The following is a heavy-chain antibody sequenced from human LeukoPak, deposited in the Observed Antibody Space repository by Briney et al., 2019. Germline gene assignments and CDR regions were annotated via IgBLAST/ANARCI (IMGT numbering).Heavy chain of an antibody. CDR2: IRYDAITQ. J-gene: IGHJ6*03. D-gene: IGHD3-22*01. CDR3: AKGGISYDSSGYYYGYYYYYMDV. CDR1: GFTFSNYG. Sequence: GGSLRLSCAASGFTFSNYGMHWVRQAPGKGLKWVAFIRYDAITQYYSDSVNGRFTISRDNSKNTLYLQMNSLRAEDTAVYYCAKGGISYDSSGYYYGYYYYYMDVWGKGTTVTVSS. V-gene: IGHV3-30*02.